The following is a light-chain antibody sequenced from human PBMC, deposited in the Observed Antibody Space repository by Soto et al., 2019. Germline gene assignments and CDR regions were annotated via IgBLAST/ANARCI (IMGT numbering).Light chain of an antibody. CDR2: GAS. CDR1: QNIDNN. V-gene: IGKV3D-15*01. CDR3: QQYNNWPPLT. J-gene: IGKJ4*01. Sequence: EIVMTQSPATLSVSPGDRVTLSCRASQNIDNNLAWYQQSPGQPPRLLIYGASTRANGIPARFSGSGSGTEFTLTISSLQSEDFAVYCCQQYNNWPPLTFGGGTKVEIK.